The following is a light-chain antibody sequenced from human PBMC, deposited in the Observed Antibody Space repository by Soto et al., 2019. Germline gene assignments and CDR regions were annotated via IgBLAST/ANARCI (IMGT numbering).Light chain of an antibody. CDR3: QQYTGPWT. J-gene: IGKJ1*01. CDR1: QSVLYSSNNKNY. Sequence: DIVLTQSPDSLAVSLGERATINCKSSQSVLYSSNNKNYLAWYQQKPGQPPKLLIYWASTRDSGVPDRFSGSGSGTDFTLTISSLQAEDVAVYYCQQYTGPWTFGQGTKVEIK. V-gene: IGKV4-1*01. CDR2: WAS.